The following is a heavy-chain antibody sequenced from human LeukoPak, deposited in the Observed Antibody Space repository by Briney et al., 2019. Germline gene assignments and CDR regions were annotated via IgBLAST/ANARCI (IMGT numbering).Heavy chain of an antibody. CDR1: GGSISSGGYS. CDR2: IYHSGST. Sequence: SETLSLTCAVSGGSISSGGYSWSWIRQPPGKGLEWIGYIYHSGSTYYNPSLKSRVTISVDRSKNQFSLKLSSVTAADTAVYYCARGESDSSGYNWFDPWGQGTLVTVSS. CDR3: ARGESDSSGYNWFDP. V-gene: IGHV4-30-2*01. J-gene: IGHJ5*02. D-gene: IGHD6-19*01.